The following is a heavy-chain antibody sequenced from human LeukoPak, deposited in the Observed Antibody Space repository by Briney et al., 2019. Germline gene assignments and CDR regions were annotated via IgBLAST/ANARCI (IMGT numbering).Heavy chain of an antibody. V-gene: IGHV4-31*03. CDR2: IYYSGST. D-gene: IGHD1-14*01. CDR3: ARGNPSTGATVFDY. CDR1: GGSISSGGYY. J-gene: IGHJ4*02. Sequence: PSETLSLTCTVSGGSISSGGYYWSWIRQHPGKGLEWIGYIYYSGSTYYNPSLKSRVTISVDTSKNQFSLKLSSVTAADTAVYYCARGNPSTGATVFDYWGQGTLVTVSS.